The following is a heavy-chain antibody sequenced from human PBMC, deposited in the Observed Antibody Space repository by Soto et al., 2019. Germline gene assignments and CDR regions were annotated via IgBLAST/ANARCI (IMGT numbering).Heavy chain of an antibody. J-gene: IGHJ6*02. Sequence: GGSLRLSCAASGFTFSSYGMHWVHQAPGKGLEWVAVISYDGSNKYYADSVKGRFTISRDNSKNTLYLQMNSLRAEDTAVYYCAKDEYSSSSYYYYGMDVWGQGTTVTVSS. V-gene: IGHV3-30*18. CDR1: GFTFSSYG. CDR3: AKDEYSSSSYYYYGMDV. D-gene: IGHD6-6*01. CDR2: ISYDGSNK.